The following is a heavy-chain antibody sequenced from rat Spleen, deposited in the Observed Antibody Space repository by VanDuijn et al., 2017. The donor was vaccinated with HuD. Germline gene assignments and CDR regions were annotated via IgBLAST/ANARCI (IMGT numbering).Heavy chain of an antibody. CDR3: ARATMGITRVMDA. Sequence: EVQLQESGPGLVKPSQSLSLTCSVTGYSITSSYRWNWIRKFPGNKMEWMGYISYRGSTSYNPSLKSRISITRDTSKNKFFLQLNSVTTEDTATYYCARATMGITRVMDAWGQGASVTVSS. J-gene: IGHJ4*01. V-gene: IGHV3-1*01. D-gene: IGHD1-9*01. CDR2: ISYRGST. CDR1: GYSITSSY.